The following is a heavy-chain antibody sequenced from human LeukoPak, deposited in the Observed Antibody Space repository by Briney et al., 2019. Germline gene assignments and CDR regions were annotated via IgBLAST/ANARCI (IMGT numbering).Heavy chain of an antibody. CDR3: AKEAGYGGNSPEWSGWVYYFDY. J-gene: IGHJ4*02. CDR2: ISYDGSNK. CDR1: GFTFSSYG. D-gene: IGHD4-23*01. V-gene: IGHV3-30*18. Sequence: GGSLRLSCAASGFTFSSYGMHWVRQAPGKGLEWVAVISYDGSNKYYADSVKGRFTISRDNSKNTLYLQMNSLRAEDTAVYYCAKEAGYGGNSPEWSGWVYYFDYWGEGTLVTVSS.